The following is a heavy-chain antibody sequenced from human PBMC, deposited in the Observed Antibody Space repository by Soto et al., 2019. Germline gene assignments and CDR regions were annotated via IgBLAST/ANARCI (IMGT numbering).Heavy chain of an antibody. CDR1: GYTFTSYG. J-gene: IGHJ6*02. CDR3: ARERYQVGAPSYYYGMDV. V-gene: IGHV1-18*01. CDR2: ISAYNGNT. D-gene: IGHD1-26*01. Sequence: ASVKVSCKASGYTFTSYGISWVRQAPGQGLEWMGWISAYNGNTNYAQKLQGRVTMTTDTSTSTAYMELRSLRSDDTAVYYCARERYQVGAPSYYYGMDVWGQGTTVTVSS.